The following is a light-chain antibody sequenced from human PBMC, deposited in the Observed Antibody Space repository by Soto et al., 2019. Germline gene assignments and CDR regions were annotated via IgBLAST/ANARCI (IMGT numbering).Light chain of an antibody. CDR2: DAS. Sequence: EIVLIQSPATLSLSPGERAALSCRASQGVGRFLAWYQQKPGQAPRLLIYDASNRATGIPARFSGSGSETDFTLAIDNLEPEDFAVYYCQQRGGWPLTFGGGTKV. CDR3: QQRGGWPLT. V-gene: IGKV3-11*01. J-gene: IGKJ4*01. CDR1: QGVGRF.